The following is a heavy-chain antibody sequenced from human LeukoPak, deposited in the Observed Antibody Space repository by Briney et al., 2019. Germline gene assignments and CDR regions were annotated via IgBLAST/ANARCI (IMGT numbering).Heavy chain of an antibody. D-gene: IGHD6-25*01. CDR1: GYSISSGYY. J-gene: IGHJ3*02. CDR3: ARVVAAADAFDI. V-gene: IGHV4-38-2*01. CDR2: IYHSGST. Sequence: KASETLSLTCAVSGYSISSGYYWGWIRQPPGKGLEWIGSIYHSGSTYYNPSLKSRVTISVDTSENQFSLKLSSVTAADTAVYYCARVVAAADAFDIWGQGTMVTVSS.